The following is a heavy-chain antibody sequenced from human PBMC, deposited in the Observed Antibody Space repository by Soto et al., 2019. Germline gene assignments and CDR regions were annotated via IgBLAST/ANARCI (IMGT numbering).Heavy chain of an antibody. CDR2: ISSSSSYI. D-gene: IGHD2-15*01. V-gene: IGHV3-21*01. CDR3: AGKEVVAQGYGMDV. CDR1: GFTFSSHS. Sequence: WGSLRLSCAASGFTFSSHSMNWFRQAPGKGLEWVSSISSSSSYIYYADSVKGRFTISRDNAKNSLYLQMNSLRAEDTAVYYCAGKEVVAQGYGMDVWGQGTTVTVSS. J-gene: IGHJ6*02.